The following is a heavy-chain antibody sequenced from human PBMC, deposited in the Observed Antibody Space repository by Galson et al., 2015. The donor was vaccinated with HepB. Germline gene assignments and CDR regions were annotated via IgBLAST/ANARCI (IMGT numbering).Heavy chain of an antibody. Sequence: SVKVSCKASGFNFTSSTVQWVRQARGQRLEWIGCIVVGSTNTNYAQKFRQRVTITRDMSTSTAFMYLRSLTSDDTAVYFCARVGVTGSYFNDIWGQGTLVAVSS. CDR2: IVVGSTNT. J-gene: IGHJ4*02. D-gene: IGHD1-26*01. CDR1: GFNFTSST. CDR3: ARVGVTGSYFNDI. V-gene: IGHV1-58*01.